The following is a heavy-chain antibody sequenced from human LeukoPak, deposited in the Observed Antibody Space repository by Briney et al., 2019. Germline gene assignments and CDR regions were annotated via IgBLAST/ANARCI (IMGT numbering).Heavy chain of an antibody. CDR1: GYTFTSYD. J-gene: IGHJ4*02. V-gene: IGHV1-8*01. Sequence: GASVKVSCKASGYTFTSYDINWVRQATGQGLEWMGWMNPNSGNTGYAQKFQGRVTMTRNTSISTAYMELSSLRSEDTAVYYCAREYYDSSGYYSPYYFDYWGQGTLVTVSS. CDR2: MNPNSGNT. D-gene: IGHD3-22*01. CDR3: AREYYDSSGYYSPYYFDY.